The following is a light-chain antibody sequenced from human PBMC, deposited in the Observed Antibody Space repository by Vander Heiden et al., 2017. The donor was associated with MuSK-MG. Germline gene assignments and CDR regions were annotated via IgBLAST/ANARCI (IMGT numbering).Light chain of an antibody. CDR2: LAS. CDR3: RQYNSSPLT. Sequence: SSLSASVGDRVTLTCRASQGIRNTLGWYQQKPGKAPKRLIYLASTLQTGVPSRFSGSGSGTEFTLTISSLQPEDFATYYCRQYNSSPLTFGGGTKVEIK. J-gene: IGKJ4*01. V-gene: IGKV1-17*01. CDR1: QGIRNT.